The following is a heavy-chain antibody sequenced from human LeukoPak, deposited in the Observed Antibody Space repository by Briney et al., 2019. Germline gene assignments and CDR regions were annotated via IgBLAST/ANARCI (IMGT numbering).Heavy chain of an antibody. V-gene: IGHV4-4*09. CDR2: INTKGET. CDR3: ATSNDAKIAPFDH. Sequence: SETLSLTCTVSGVSMSAYQWSWVRQSPEKGLEWVGCINTKGETSYNPSLKSRVTTSADTSKSQFSLRLTSVTAADTAVYYCATSNDAKIAPFDHWGQGAPVTVSS. D-gene: IGHD2-8*01. J-gene: IGHJ4*02. CDR1: GVSMSAYQ.